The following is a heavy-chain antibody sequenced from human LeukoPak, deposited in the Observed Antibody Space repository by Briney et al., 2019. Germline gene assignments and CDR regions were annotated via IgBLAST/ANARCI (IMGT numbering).Heavy chain of an antibody. CDR1: GFTFSSYA. CDR2: ISGSGGST. V-gene: IGHV3-23*01. J-gene: IGHJ5*02. Sequence: GSLRLSCAASGFTFSSYAMSWVRQAPGKGLEWVSAISGSGGSTYYADSVKGRFTISRDNSKNTLYLQMNSLRAEDTAVYYCAKVPYYDFWSGYLSTWFDPWGQGTLVTVSS. D-gene: IGHD3-3*01. CDR3: AKVPYYDFWSGYLSTWFDP.